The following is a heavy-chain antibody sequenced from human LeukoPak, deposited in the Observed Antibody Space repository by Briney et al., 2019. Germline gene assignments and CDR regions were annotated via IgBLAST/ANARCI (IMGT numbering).Heavy chain of an antibody. CDR2: IHSDGTT. CDR3: ARLNFRGGEALHFDS. J-gene: IGHJ4*02. D-gene: IGHD3-16*01. V-gene: IGHV4-4*09. CDR1: GGSLTNYY. Sequence: PSETLSLTCSVSGGSLTNYYWGWIRQPPGKGLEFIGYIHSDGTTNYDPSLQSRVPISLDTSKIQFSLRLYSVTAADTALYFCARLNFRGGEALHFDSWGQGTLVTVSS.